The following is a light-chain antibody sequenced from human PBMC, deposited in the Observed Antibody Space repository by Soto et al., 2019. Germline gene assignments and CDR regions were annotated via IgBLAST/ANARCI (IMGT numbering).Light chain of an antibody. J-gene: IGKJ5*01. V-gene: IGKV3-15*01. CDR1: QAVSSN. Sequence: EIVMTQSPATLSVSPGERATLSCRASQAVSSNLAWYQQKPGQAPRLLIYAASTRAAGIPDRFSGSGSGTGFTLTITSLQSEDFAVYYCQQYGSSPPITFGQGTRLEIK. CDR2: AAS. CDR3: QQYGSSPPIT.